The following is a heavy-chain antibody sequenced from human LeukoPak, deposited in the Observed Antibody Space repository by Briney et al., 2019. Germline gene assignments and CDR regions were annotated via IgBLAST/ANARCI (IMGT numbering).Heavy chain of an antibody. CDR3: ARMGAIGGASANPDY. CDR1: GGSITSYY. V-gene: IGHV4-4*07. Sequence: SETLSLTCSVSGGSITSYYLSWIRQPAGKGLEWIGRIHSGTTTYNPSLKSRVTMSLDTSKSQVSLTLSSVTAADTAVYYCARMGAIGGASANPDYWGQGTLVTVSS. J-gene: IGHJ4*02. D-gene: IGHD2-21*01. CDR2: IHSGTT.